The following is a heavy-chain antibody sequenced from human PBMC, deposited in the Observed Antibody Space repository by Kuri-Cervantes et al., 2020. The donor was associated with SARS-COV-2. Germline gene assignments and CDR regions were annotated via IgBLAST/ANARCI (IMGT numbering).Heavy chain of an antibody. CDR1: GVTFSSDW. CDR3: ARGGAYGDYFHY. D-gene: IGHD4-17*01. J-gene: IGHJ4*02. CDR2: INSDGSST. V-gene: IGHV3-74*01. Sequence: GESLKISCAASGVTFSSDWMHWVRQAPGKGLVWVSRINSDGSSTSYADSVKGRFTISRDNAKNTLYLQMNSLRAEDTAVYYCARGGAYGDYFHYWGQGTLVTVSS.